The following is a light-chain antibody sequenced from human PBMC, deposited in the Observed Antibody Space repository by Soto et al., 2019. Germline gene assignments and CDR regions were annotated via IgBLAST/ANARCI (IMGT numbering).Light chain of an antibody. J-gene: IGKJ5*01. Sequence: IVLTQSPAILSLSPGERATLSCMASQSVNTFLAWYQQRPGQAPRLLIYDAPNSATGRPPRFSGSGSGTDFTITISRLEPEDYVVDECQQCSKWEISFVQGTRLEIK. CDR2: DAP. V-gene: IGKV3-11*01. CDR1: QSVNTF. CDR3: QQCSKWEIS.